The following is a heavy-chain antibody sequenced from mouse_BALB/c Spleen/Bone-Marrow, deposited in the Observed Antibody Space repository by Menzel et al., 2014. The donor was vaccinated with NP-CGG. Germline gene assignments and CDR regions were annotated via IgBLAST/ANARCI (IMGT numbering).Heavy chain of an antibody. D-gene: IGHD2-3*01. CDR1: GFTFRSYG. CDR2: INNNGVYT. V-gene: IGHV5-6-3*01. CDR3: SRGVDGYSWLAY. J-gene: IGHJ3*01. Sequence: EVQRVESGGGLVQPGGSLKLSCAASGFTFRSYGMSWVRQTPDKRLEIVANINNNGVYTYYPDSVKGRFTISRDNAKNTLYLQMSSLKSEDTAMYYCSRGVDGYSWLAYWGQGTLVTVSA.